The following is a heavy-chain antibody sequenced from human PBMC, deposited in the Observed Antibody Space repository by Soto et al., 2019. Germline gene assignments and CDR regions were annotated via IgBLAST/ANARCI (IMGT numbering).Heavy chain of an antibody. Sequence: PGGSLRLSCAASGFTFSSYAMSWVRQAPGKGLEWVSYISSSSSTIYYADSVKGRFTISRDNAKNSLYLQMNSLRAEDTAVYYCARDGGYDYIWGSNNHYYYYYMDVWGKGTTVTVSS. CDR3: ARDGGYDYIWGSNNHYYYYYMDV. D-gene: IGHD3-16*01. V-gene: IGHV3-48*01. CDR2: ISSSSSTI. J-gene: IGHJ6*03. CDR1: GFTFSSYA.